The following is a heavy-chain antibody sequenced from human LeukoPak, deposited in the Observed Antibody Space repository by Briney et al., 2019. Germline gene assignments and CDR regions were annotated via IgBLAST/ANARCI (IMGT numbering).Heavy chain of an antibody. CDR3: ARRITGTTSDSLDY. Sequence: SETLSLICTVFGGSISSSTYFWGWIRQPAGKGLEWIGSISHSGSTYYDPSLKSRITISVDTSKNQFSLKVRSVTAADTAVYYCARRITGTTSDSLDYWGQGILVTVSS. J-gene: IGHJ4*02. CDR1: GGSISSSTYF. D-gene: IGHD1-20*01. CDR2: ISHSGST. V-gene: IGHV4-39*01.